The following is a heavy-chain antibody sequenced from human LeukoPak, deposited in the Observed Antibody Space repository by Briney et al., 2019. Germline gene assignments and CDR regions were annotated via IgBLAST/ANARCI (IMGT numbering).Heavy chain of an antibody. CDR2: ISSSSSYI. Sequence: GGSLSLSCAASGFTFSSYSMNWVRQAPGKGLEWVSSISSSSSYIYYADSVKGRFTISRDNAKNSLYLQMNSLRAEDTAVYYCARAGPNWNYVGYWGQGTLVTVSS. D-gene: IGHD1-7*01. CDR1: GFTFSSYS. CDR3: ARAGPNWNYVGY. J-gene: IGHJ4*02. V-gene: IGHV3-21*01.